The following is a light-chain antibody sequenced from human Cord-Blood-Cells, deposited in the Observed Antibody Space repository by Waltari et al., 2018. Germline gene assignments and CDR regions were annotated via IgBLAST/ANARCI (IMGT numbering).Light chain of an antibody. CDR3: QQRYSTPYT. CDR1: QSISSY. V-gene: IGKV1-39*01. J-gene: IGKJ2*01. Sequence: DIKLPQSPSSLYASVGDRVTITCRASQSISSYLNWYQQKPGKAPKLLIYAASSLQSGVPSRFSGSGSGTDFTLTISSLQPEDFATYYCQQRYSTPYTFGQGTKLEIK. CDR2: AAS.